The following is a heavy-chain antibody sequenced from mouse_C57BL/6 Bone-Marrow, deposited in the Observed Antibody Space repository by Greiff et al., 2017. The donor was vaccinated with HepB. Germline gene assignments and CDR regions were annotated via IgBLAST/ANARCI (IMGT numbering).Heavy chain of an antibody. CDR3: ARGGFRVRCCNAWDY. CDR1: GYTFTSYW. CDR2: INPSSGYT. J-gene: IGHJ4*01. V-gene: IGHV1-7*01. Sequence: QVQLQQSGAELAKPGASVKLSCKASGYTFTSYWMHWVKQRPGQGLEWIGYINPSSGYTKYNQKFKDKATLTADKSSSTAYMQLSSLTYEDSAVYDCARGGFRVRCCNAWDYWGRGTWVTVTA.